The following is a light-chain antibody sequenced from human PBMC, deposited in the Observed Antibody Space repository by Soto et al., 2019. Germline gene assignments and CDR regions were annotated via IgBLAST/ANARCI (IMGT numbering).Light chain of an antibody. CDR3: SSYTSSSTWV. V-gene: IGLV2-14*01. CDR1: SSDVGAYYD. Sequence: QSALTQPASVSGSPGQSIIISCTGTSSDVGAYYDVSWYQQHPGKAPKLMIYEVSNRPSGVSDRFSGSKSDNTASLTISGLQAEDEADYYCSSYTSSSTWVFGGGTKVTVL. CDR2: EVS. J-gene: IGLJ3*02.